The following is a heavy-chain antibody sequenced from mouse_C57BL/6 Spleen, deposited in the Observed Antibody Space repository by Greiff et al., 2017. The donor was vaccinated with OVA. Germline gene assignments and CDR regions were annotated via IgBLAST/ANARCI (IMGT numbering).Heavy chain of an antibody. D-gene: IGHD1-1*01. CDR3: ARVRDYYGSVYFDV. CDR1: GYTFTSYG. CDR2: IYIGNGYT. V-gene: IGHV1-58*01. Sequence: VQLQQSGAELVRPGSSVKMSCKTSGYTFTSYGINWVKQRPGQGLEWIGYIYIGNGYTEYHEKFKGKATLTSDTSSSTAYMQLSSLTSEDSAIYFCARVRDYYGSVYFDVWGTGTTVTVSS. J-gene: IGHJ1*03.